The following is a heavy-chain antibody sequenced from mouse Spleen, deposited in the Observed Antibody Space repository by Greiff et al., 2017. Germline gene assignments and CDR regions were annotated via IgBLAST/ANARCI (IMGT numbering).Heavy chain of an antibody. Sequence: DVMLVESGGGLVQPKGSLKLSCAASGFTFNTYAMHWVRQAPGKGLEWVARIRSKSSNYATYYADSVKDRFTISRDDSQSMLYLQMNNLKTEDTAMYYCVRGNDYHAYFDVWGAGTTVTVSS. CDR3: VRGNDYHAYFDV. CDR2: IRSKSSNYAT. CDR1: GFTFNTYA. D-gene: IGHD2-4*01. V-gene: IGHV10-3*01. J-gene: IGHJ1*01.